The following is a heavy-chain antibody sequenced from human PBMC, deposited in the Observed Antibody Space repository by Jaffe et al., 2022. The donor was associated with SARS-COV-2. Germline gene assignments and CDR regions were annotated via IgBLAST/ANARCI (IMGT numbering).Heavy chain of an antibody. J-gene: IGHJ5*02. D-gene: IGHD1-26*01. CDR3: ARFSGSQLRHNWFDP. CDR2: IYPGDSET. CDR1: GYSFRSYW. V-gene: IGHV5-51*01. Sequence: EVQLVQSGAEVKKPGESLKISCKGSGYSFRSYWIGWVRQKPGKGLEWMGIIYPGDSETRYSPSFQGQVTISADKSISTAYLQWSSLKASDSAMYYCARFSGSQLRHNWFDPWGQGTLVTASS.